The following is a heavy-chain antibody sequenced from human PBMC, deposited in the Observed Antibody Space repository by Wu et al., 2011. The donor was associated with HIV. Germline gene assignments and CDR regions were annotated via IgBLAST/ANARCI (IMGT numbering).Heavy chain of an antibody. D-gene: IGHD1-20*01. Sequence: QVQLVQSGAEVKKPGSSVKVSCKASGGTFSSYAISWVRQAPGQGLEWLGWINPKSGGTNYAPTFQGRVTMTRDTSISTAYMELSRLRSDDTAVYSCARDNQNNCPDYWGQGTLVTVSS. J-gene: IGHJ4*02. CDR1: GGTFSSYA. CDR3: ARDNQNNCPDY. CDR2: INPKSGGT. V-gene: IGHV1-2*02.